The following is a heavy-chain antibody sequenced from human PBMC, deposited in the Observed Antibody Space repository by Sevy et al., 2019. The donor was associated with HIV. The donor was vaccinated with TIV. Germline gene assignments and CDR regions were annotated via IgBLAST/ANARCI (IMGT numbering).Heavy chain of an antibody. J-gene: IGHJ2*01. Sequence: GGSLRLSCAASGFTFSDHYMGWVRQAPGKGLEWVGRVRKKVNSYTTEYAASVKDRFTISRDDSQNSLYLQMNSLKTEDTAVYYCTRVGSLWYFDLWGRGTLVTVSS. D-gene: IGHD3-10*01. CDR1: GFTFSDHY. CDR2: VRKKVNSYTT. CDR3: TRVGSLWYFDL. V-gene: IGHV3-72*01.